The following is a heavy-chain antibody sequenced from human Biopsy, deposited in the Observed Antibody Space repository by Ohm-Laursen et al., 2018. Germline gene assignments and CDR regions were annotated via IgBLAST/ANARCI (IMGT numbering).Heavy chain of an antibody. D-gene: IGHD2-21*01. J-gene: IGHJ6*02. Sequence: SLRLSCSAAGFSFSDYHMRWIRQAPGRGLEWVSYISGGGTIYYGDSMKGRVTISRDNAKNLLYLQMHSLRAEDTAVYYCARESPLRLGVCGAIRCFKEVFGMDVWGQGTTVIVSS. V-gene: IGHV3-11*01. CDR3: ARESPLRLGVCGAIRCFKEVFGMDV. CDR1: GFSFSDYH. CDR2: ISGGGTI.